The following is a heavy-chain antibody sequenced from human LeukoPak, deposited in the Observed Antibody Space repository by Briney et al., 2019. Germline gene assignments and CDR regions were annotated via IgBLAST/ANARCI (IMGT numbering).Heavy chain of an antibody. CDR1: GGSFSGYY. CDR3: ARGPGSPVHTQTNTRIRPDPKPCDP. J-gene: IGHJ5*02. Sequence: SETLSLTCAVYGGSFSGYYWSWIRQPPGKGLEWTGEINHSGSTNYNPSLKSRVTISVDTSKNQFSLKLSSVTAADTAVYYCARGPGSPVHTQTNTRIRPDPKPCDPWGHGTLVNVSS. D-gene: IGHD3-22*01. V-gene: IGHV4-34*01. CDR2: INHSGST.